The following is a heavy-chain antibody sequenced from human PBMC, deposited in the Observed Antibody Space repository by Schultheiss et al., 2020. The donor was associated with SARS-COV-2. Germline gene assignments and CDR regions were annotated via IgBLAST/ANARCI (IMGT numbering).Heavy chain of an antibody. CDR1: GFTFSSYA. Sequence: GGSLRLSCAASGFTFSSYAMHWVRQAPGKGLEWVAVISYDGSNKYYADSVKGRFTISRDNSKNTLYLQMNSLRAEDTAVYYCARDRIAVAGPDYWGQGTLVTVSS. CDR2: ISYDGSNK. D-gene: IGHD6-19*01. V-gene: IGHV3-30-3*01. J-gene: IGHJ4*02. CDR3: ARDRIAVAGPDY.